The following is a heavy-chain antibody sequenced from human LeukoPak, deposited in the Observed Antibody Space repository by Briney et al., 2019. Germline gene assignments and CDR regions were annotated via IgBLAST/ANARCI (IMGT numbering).Heavy chain of an antibody. J-gene: IGHJ4*02. CDR2: ISTDARTI. CDR3: ARELHSSSPYYFDY. Sequence: PGGSLRLSCAASGFTFSSNWMHWVRQAPGKGLVWVSHISTDARTITYADFVKGRFTISRDNAKSTVYLQMNSLRAEDTAVYYCARELHSSSPYYFDYWGQGTLVTVSS. D-gene: IGHD6-13*01. CDR1: GFTFSSNW. V-gene: IGHV3-74*01.